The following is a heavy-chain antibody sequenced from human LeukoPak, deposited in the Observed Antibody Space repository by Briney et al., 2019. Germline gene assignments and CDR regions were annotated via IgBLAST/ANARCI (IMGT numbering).Heavy chain of an antibody. CDR3: ARDGGTVTRHWFQH. Sequence: SETLSLTCTVSGYSISSGYYWGWIRQPPGKGLEWIGSIYHSGSTYYNPSLKGRVTISVDTSKNQFSLKLSSVTAADTAVYYCARDGGTVTRHWFQHWGQGTLVTVSS. V-gene: IGHV4-38-2*02. D-gene: IGHD4-17*01. J-gene: IGHJ1*01. CDR2: IYHSGST. CDR1: GYSISSGYY.